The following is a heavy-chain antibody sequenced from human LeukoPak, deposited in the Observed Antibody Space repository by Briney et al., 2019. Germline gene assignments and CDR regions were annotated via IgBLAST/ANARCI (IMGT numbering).Heavy chain of an antibody. D-gene: IGHD4-17*01. V-gene: IGHV3-23*01. CDR3: AKASGDYAIESGDY. J-gene: IGHJ4*02. Sequence: PGGSLRLSCAASGFTFSSYAMSWVRQAPGKGLEWVSAISGSGGSTYYADSVKGRFTISRDNSKNTLYLQMNSPRAEDTAVYYRAKASGDYAIESGDYWGQGTLVTVSS. CDR1: GFTFSSYA. CDR2: ISGSGGST.